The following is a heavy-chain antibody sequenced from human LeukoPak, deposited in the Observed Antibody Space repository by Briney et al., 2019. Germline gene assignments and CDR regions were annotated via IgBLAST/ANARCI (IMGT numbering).Heavy chain of an antibody. D-gene: IGHD4-17*01. V-gene: IGHV3-30*18. CDR2: ISDAGMSN. Sequence: SLRLSCGASGFSFISYGMHWVRQAPGKGLGWVGVISDAGMSNPYADSVKGPFTISRDNSKDPLYQQMNSLRAEDTAIYYCAKRPSDYGDYVSYFDHWGQGTLVTVSS. CDR3: AKRPSDYGDYVSYFDH. CDR1: GFSFISYG. J-gene: IGHJ4*02.